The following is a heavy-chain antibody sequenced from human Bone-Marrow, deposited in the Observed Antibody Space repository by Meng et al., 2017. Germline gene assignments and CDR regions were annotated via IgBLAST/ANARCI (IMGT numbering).Heavy chain of an antibody. Sequence: QRELRESGPGLWKLLGTLSSPCVVSGGSIRSIDGWSWFRQPPGKGLEWIGEIYHGGDTNYNPSLKSRVTIAIDKSKNQFSLKLSSVTAADTAVYYCASWIYSCGWQWGQGALVTVSS. D-gene: IGHD6-19*01. V-gene: IGHV4/OR15-8*02. CDR3: ASWIYSCGWQ. CDR1: GGSIRSIDG. J-gene: IGHJ4*02. CDR2: IYHGGDT.